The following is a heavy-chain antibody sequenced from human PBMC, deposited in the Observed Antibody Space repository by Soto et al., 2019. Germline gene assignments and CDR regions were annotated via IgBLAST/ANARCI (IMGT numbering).Heavy chain of an antibody. CDR2: ISGSGGSK. J-gene: IGHJ4*02. Sequence: EVQLLESGGGVVQPGGSLRLSCAVSGFTFSSYAMSWVRQAPGKGLEWVSAISGSGGSKYYADSVKGRFTISRDNSKNTLYLQMNSLRAEDTAVYYCAKDLRSHSSSAAVFDYWGQGTLVTVSS. D-gene: IGHD6-6*01. CDR1: GFTFSSYA. V-gene: IGHV3-23*01. CDR3: AKDLRSHSSSAAVFDY.